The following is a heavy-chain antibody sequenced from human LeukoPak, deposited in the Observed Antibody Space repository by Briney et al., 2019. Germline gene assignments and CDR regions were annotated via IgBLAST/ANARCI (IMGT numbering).Heavy chain of an antibody. V-gene: IGHV4-38-2*02. J-gene: IGHJ4*02. CDR2: IYHTGSS. CDR3: ARDSEKDCTNGVCYLFHY. D-gene: IGHD2-8*01. CDR1: GYSISSGYY. Sequence: PSETLSLTCTVSGYSISSGYYWGWIRQPPGQGLEWIGSIYHTGSSHYNPSLTSRVTISVDTSKNQFSLKLSSVTAADTAVYYCARDSEKDCTNGVCYLFHYWGQGTLVTVSS.